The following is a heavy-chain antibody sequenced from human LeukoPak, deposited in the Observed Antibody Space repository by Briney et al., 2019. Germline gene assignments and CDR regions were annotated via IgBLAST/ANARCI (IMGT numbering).Heavy chain of an antibody. CDR2: ISAYNGNT. CDR1: GYTFTNYD. D-gene: IGHD4-17*01. CDR3: ARDRTVTTSYYYYYYMDV. V-gene: IGHV1-18*01. J-gene: IGHJ6*03. Sequence: ASVKVSCKASGYTFTNYDINWVRQATGQGLEWMGWISAYNGNTNYAQKLQGRVTMTTDTSTSTAYMELRSLRSDDTAVYYCARDRTVTTSYYYYYYMDVWGKGTTVTISS.